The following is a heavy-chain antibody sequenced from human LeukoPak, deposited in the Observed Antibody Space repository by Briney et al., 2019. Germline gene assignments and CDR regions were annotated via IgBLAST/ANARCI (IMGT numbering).Heavy chain of an antibody. V-gene: IGHV4-34*01. CDR1: GGSFSDYY. Sequence: SETLSLTCAVYGGSFSDYYWNCIRQPPGKGLEWIGEINHGGGTKYNPSLKSRVTISVDTSKNQFSLKLSPVTAADTAVYYCARVVTYKNWFDPWGQGTLVTVSS. CDR2: INHGGGT. CDR3: ARVVTYKNWFDP. D-gene: IGHD5-18*01. J-gene: IGHJ5*02.